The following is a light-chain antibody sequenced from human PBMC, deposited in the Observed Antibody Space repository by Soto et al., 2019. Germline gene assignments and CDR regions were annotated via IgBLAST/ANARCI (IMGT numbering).Light chain of an antibody. CDR2: GAS. CDR3: QQYDDWLRLT. V-gene: IGKV3D-15*01. Sequence: EIVLTQSPGTLSLSPGERATLSCRASQSVSSNNLAWYQQRPGQAPRVVIYGASTRATGIPARFSGSGSGTEFNLTISSLQSEDFAVYFCQQYDDWLRLTFGGGTKVDIK. J-gene: IGKJ4*01. CDR1: QSVSSN.